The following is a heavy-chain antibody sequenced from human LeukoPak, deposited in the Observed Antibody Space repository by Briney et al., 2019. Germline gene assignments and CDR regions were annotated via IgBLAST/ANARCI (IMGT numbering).Heavy chain of an antibody. CDR1: GGSVSSYY. V-gene: IGHV4-4*07. J-gene: IGHJ3*02. Sequence: SETLSLTXTVSGGSVSSYYWSSIRQSAGKGLEWIGRIYTSGSTNYNPSLKSRVTMSVDTSKNQFSLKLSSVTAADTAVYYCARAVSIVVVPAAKSPGAFDIWGQGTMVTVSS. CDR2: IYTSGST. CDR3: ARAVSIVVVPAAKSPGAFDI. D-gene: IGHD2-2*01.